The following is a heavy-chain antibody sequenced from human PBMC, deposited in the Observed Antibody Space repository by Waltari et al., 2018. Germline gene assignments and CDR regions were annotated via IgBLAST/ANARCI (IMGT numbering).Heavy chain of an antibody. J-gene: IGHJ6*02. CDR1: GYPISSGYS. V-gene: IGHV4-38-2*02. Sequence: QVQLQESGPGLVKPSETLSLTCAVSGYPISSGYSWGWIRLPPGKGLEWMGSIYHSGSTYYNPSLKSRVTISVDTSKNQFSLKLSSVTAADTAVYYCAREVRGYLYYYYGMDVWGQGTTVTVSS. CDR2: IYHSGST. CDR3: AREVRGYLYYYYGMDV. D-gene: IGHD3-16*02.